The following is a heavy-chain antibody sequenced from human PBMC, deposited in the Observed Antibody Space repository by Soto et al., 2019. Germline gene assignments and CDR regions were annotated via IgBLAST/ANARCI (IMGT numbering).Heavy chain of an antibody. CDR2: INHSGST. D-gene: IGHD6-19*01. Sequence: PSETMSLTCAVYGGSFSGYYWSWIRQPPGKGLEWIGEINHSGSTNYNPPLKSRVTISVDTSKNQFSLKLSSVTAADTAVYYCARGASSGWLDYWGQGTLVTSPQ. V-gene: IGHV4-34*01. CDR1: GGSFSGYY. CDR3: ARGASSGWLDY. J-gene: IGHJ4*02.